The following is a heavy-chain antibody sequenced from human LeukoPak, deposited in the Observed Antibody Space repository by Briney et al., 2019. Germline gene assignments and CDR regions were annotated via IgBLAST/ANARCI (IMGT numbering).Heavy chain of an antibody. D-gene: IGHD3-22*01. Sequence: SETLSLTCTVSGGSISSYYWSWIRQPPGKGLEWIGYIYYSGSTNYNPSLKSRATISVDTSKNQFSLKLSSVTAADTAVYYCARAPHFFDTSGSRYYFDYWGQGALVTVSS. V-gene: IGHV4-59*01. CDR1: GGSISSYY. J-gene: IGHJ4*02. CDR2: IYYSGST. CDR3: ARAPHFFDTSGSRYYFDY.